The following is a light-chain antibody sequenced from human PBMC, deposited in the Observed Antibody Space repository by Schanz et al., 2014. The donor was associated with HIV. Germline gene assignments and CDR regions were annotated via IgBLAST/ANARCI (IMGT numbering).Light chain of an antibody. CDR3: VSYRSSSTYV. Sequence: QSALTQPASVSGSPGQSITISCTGTSNDVGGYNFVSWYQQHPGKAPKLIIYDVSNRPSGVSNRFSGSKSGITASLTISGLQAEDEADYYCVSYRSSSTYVFGTGTKVTVL. CDR1: SNDVGGYNF. J-gene: IGLJ1*01. V-gene: IGLV2-14*03. CDR2: DVS.